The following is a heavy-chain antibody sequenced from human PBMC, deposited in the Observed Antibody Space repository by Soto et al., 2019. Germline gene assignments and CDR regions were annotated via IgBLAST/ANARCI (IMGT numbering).Heavy chain of an antibody. D-gene: IGHD6-19*01. CDR1: GFTFSSYA. CDR3: AKFPYLAVANFCPDF. J-gene: IGHJ4*02. Sequence: GGSLRLSCAASGFTFSSYAMSWVRQAPGRGLEWVSSISGSVGATYYADSVKGRFTISRDNSRNTLYLQMNSLRAEDTALYYCAKFPYLAVANFCPDFWGQGALVTVSS. V-gene: IGHV3-23*01. CDR2: ISGSVGAT.